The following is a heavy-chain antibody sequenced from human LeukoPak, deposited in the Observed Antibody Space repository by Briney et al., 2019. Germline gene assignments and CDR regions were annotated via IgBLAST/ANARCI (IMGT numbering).Heavy chain of an antibody. J-gene: IGHJ4*02. V-gene: IGHV4-61*02. CDR1: GGSITSGSYY. CDR3: AREFAKAFDY. Sequence: SETLSLTCTVSGGSITSGSYYWSWIRQPAGKGLEWIGRIYTSGSTNYNPSLKSRVTISLDTSKNKISLKLTSVTAADTAVYYCAREFAKAFDYWGQGTLVTVSS. CDR2: IYTSGST. D-gene: IGHD2-21*01.